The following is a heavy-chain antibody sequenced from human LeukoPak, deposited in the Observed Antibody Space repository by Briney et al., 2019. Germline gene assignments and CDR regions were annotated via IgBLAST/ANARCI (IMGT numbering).Heavy chain of an antibody. V-gene: IGHV4-4*07. D-gene: IGHD3-10*01. Sequence: KPSETLSLTCSVSGASISSYYYNWIRQTAGGGLEWIGRLYISGSTDYNPSLKSRVTMSVDTSKNQFSLKLSSVTAADTAVYYCARDHAGSGSYSNYFDYWGQGTLVTVSS. CDR1: GASISSYY. J-gene: IGHJ4*02. CDR3: ARDHAGSGSYSNYFDY. CDR2: LYISGST.